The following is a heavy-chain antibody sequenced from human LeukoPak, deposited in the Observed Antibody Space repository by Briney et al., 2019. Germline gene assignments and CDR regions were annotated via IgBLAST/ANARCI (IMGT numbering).Heavy chain of an antibody. Sequence: GGSLRLSCAASGFTFSSYAMHWVRQTPGKGLEWVAAISYDGTNKYYADSVEGRFTISRDNAKNTLYLQMNGLRAEDTAVFYCAREEYSSGWVYFDYWGQGTLVTVSS. CDR3: AREEYSSGWVYFDY. V-gene: IGHV3-30*01. J-gene: IGHJ4*02. CDR2: ISYDGTNK. D-gene: IGHD6-19*01. CDR1: GFTFSSYA.